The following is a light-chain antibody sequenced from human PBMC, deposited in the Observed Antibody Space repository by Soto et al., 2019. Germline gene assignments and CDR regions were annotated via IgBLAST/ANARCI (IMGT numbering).Light chain of an antibody. V-gene: IGLV1-51*01. Sequence: QSVLTQPPSVSAAPGQEVTISCSGSSSNIGNNYVSWYQQLPGTAPKLFIYDNNERPSGIPDRFSGSKSGTSATLGITGLQTGDEADYYCGTWDNSLSAVVFGGGTKLTVL. CDR2: DNN. CDR1: SSNIGNNY. J-gene: IGLJ2*01. CDR3: GTWDNSLSAVV.